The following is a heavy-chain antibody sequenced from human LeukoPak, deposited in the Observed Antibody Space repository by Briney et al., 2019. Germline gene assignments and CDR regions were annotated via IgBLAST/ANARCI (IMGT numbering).Heavy chain of an antibody. CDR1: GYTFTSYD. CDR2: MNPNSGNT. J-gene: IGHJ5*02. Sequence: ASVKVSSKASGYTFTSYDINWVRQATGQGLEWMGWMNPNSGNTGYAQKFQGRVTMTRNTSISTAYMELSSLRSEDTAVYYCARVFVGTLEMATYLDPWGQGTLVTVSS. V-gene: IGHV1-8*01. D-gene: IGHD5-24*01. CDR3: ARVFVGTLEMATYLDP.